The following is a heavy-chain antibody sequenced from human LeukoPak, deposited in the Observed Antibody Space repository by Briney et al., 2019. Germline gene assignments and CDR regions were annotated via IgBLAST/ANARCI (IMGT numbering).Heavy chain of an antibody. V-gene: IGHV4-4*07. CDR1: GGSISSYH. J-gene: IGHJ4*02. CDR3: ARATNIAVAGTDTGDSPYFDY. Sequence: SETLSLTCTVSGGSISSYHWSWIRQPAGKGLEWIGRIYTSGSTNYNPSLKSRVTMSVDTSKNQFSLKLSSVTAADTAVYYCARATNIAVAGTDTGDSPYFDYWGQGTLVTVSS. CDR2: IYTSGST. D-gene: IGHD6-19*01.